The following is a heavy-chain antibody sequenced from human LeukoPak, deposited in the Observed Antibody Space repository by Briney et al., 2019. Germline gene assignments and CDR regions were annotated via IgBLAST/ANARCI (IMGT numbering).Heavy chain of an antibody. D-gene: IGHD3-22*01. CDR2: INHSGST. J-gene: IGHJ4*02. CDR3: ARGDYYYDSSGEYDY. CDR1: GGSSSGYY. Sequence: SETLSLTCAVYGGSSSGYYWSWIRQPPGKGLEWIGEINHSGSTNYNPSLKSRVTISVDTSKNQFSLKLSSVTAADTAVYYCARGDYYYDSSGEYDYWGQGTLVTVSS. V-gene: IGHV4-34*01.